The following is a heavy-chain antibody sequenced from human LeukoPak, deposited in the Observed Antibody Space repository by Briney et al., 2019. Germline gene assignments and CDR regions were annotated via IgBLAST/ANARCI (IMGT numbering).Heavy chain of an antibody. CDR3: ARRRCSSTSCQYFDY. D-gene: IGHD2-2*01. CDR2: IYYSGST. V-gene: IGHV4-59*12. CDR1: GGSISSYY. Sequence: SSETLSLTCTVSGGSISSYYWSWIRQPPGKGLEWIGYIYYSGSTNYNPSLKSRVTISVDTSKNQFSLKLSSVTAADTAVYYCARRRCSSTSCQYFDYWGQGTLVTVSS. J-gene: IGHJ4*02.